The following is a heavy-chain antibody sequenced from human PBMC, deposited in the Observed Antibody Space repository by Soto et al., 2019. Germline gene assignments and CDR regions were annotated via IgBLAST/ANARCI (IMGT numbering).Heavy chain of an antibody. Sequence: PGGSLRLSCAASGFTFSSYWMSWVRQAPGKGLERVANIKQDGSEKYYVDSVKGRFTISRDNAKNPLYLQMNSLRAEDTAVYYCARGPLGYCISTRCDAVYWGQGTLVTVSS. V-gene: IGHV3-7*04. CDR2: IKQDGSEK. D-gene: IGHD2-2*01. J-gene: IGHJ4*02. CDR3: ARGPLGYCISTRCDAVY. CDR1: GFTFSSYW.